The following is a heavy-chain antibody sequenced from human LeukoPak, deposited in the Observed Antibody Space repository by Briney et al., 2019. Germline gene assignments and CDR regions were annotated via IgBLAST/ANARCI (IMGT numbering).Heavy chain of an antibody. D-gene: IGHD6-19*01. CDR3: ARDRVGSGWPRPFYFEN. CDR1: GYTFTGYY. V-gene: IGHV1-2*02. J-gene: IGHJ4*02. Sequence: GASVKVSCKPSGYTFTGYYLHWVRQAPGRALEWMGWINPNIGATMYAQKFQGRVTMTRDTSISTAYMELNSLRSDDTAVYYCARDRVGSGWPRPFYFENWGQGTLVTVSS. CDR2: INPNIGAT.